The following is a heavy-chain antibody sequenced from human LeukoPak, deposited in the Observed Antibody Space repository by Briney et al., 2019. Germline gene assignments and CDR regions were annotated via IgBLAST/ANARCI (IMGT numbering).Heavy chain of an antibody. Sequence: GGSLRLSCAASGFTFSSYSMNWVRQAPGKGLEWVSSISGSGTYIYYADSVKGRFTISRDNAKNSLYLQMNSLRAEDTGVYYCARDRVVVAAERFDYWGQGTLVTVSS. V-gene: IGHV3-21*01. CDR2: ISGSGTYI. D-gene: IGHD2-15*01. J-gene: IGHJ4*02. CDR1: GFTFSSYS. CDR3: ARDRVVVAAERFDY.